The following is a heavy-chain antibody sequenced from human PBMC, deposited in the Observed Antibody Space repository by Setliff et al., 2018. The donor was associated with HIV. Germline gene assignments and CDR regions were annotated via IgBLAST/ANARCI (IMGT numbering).Heavy chain of an antibody. CDR2: MNPNSGAT. J-gene: IGHJ6*04. CDR3: ASGKGVRGVIIRGGLDV. CDR1: GHPFSNYD. D-gene: IGHD3-10*01. Sequence: VSCKTSGHPFSNYDIIWVRRATGQGLEWMGWMNPNSGATDYAQKFKDRFIMTRDTSISTAYMELSSLTSEDTAVYYCASGKGVRGVIIRGGLDVWGKGTTVTVSS. V-gene: IGHV1-8*01.